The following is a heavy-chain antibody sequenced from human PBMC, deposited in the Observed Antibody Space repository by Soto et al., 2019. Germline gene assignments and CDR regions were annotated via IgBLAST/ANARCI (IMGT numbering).Heavy chain of an antibody. CDR1: GYRFTSYW. CDR3: AVKTQRSPAAPTPFDY. Sequence: ESLKLSFKGSGYRFTSYWIVWVRQMPGKGLEWMGIIYPGDSDTRYSPSFQGQVTISADKSISTAYLQWRSLKASDTAMYYCAVKTQRSPAAPTPFDYWGQGTLVTVSS. D-gene: IGHD6-13*01. V-gene: IGHV5-51*01. CDR2: IYPGDSDT. J-gene: IGHJ4*02.